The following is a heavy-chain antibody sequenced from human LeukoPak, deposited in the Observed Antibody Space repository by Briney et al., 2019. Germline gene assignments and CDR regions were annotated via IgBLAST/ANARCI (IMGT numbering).Heavy chain of an antibody. Sequence: PSETLSLTCTVSGGSISSSSYYWGWIRQPPGKGLEWIGSIYYSGNTYYNPSLKSRVTISVDTSKNQFSLKLSSVTAADTAVYYCARRTVTTIWHWGQGTLVTVSS. J-gene: IGHJ4*02. V-gene: IGHV4-39*01. D-gene: IGHD4-17*01. CDR3: ARRTVTTIWH. CDR2: IYYSGNT. CDR1: GGSISSSSYY.